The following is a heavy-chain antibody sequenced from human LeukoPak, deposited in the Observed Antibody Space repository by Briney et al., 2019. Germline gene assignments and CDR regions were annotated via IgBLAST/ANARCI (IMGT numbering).Heavy chain of an antibody. Sequence: ASVKVSCKASGGTFSSYAISWVRQAPGQGLEWMGIINPSGGSTSYAQKFQGRVTMTRDTSTSTVYMELSSLRSEDTAVYYCARDLYGDPPLFDYWGQGTLVTVSS. CDR2: INPSGGST. J-gene: IGHJ4*02. V-gene: IGHV1-46*01. D-gene: IGHD4-17*01. CDR3: ARDLYGDPPLFDY. CDR1: GGTFSSYA.